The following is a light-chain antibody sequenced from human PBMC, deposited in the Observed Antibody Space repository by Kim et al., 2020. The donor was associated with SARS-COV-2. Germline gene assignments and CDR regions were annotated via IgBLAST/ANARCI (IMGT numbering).Light chain of an antibody. CDR2: GKN. CDR1: SLRNYY. V-gene: IGLV3-19*01. J-gene: IGLJ3*02. CDR3: NSRDSSSNRWV. Sequence: SSELTQDPAVSVALGQTVRIACQGDSLRNYYASWYQQKPGQAPVLVIFGKNNRPSGIPDRFSGSSSGNTASLTITGAQAEDEADYYCNSRDSSSNRWVFG.